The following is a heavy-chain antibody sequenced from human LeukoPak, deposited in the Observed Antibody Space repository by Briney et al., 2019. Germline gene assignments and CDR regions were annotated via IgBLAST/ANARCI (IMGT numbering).Heavy chain of an antibody. J-gene: IGHJ4*02. CDR1: GGSITSYY. CDR3: ASSYFYDGNRYFDY. Sequence: SETLSLTCNVSGGSITSYYWNWIRQPPGKGLEWIGHICYTGSTNSNPSLKSRLTISLDTSKKQFSLKLISVTAADTAIYYCASSYFYDGNRYFDYWGQGALVTVSS. D-gene: IGHD3-22*01. V-gene: IGHV4-59*08. CDR2: ICYTGST.